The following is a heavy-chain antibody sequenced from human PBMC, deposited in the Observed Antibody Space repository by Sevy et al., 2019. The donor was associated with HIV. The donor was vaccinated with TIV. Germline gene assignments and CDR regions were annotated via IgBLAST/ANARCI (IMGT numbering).Heavy chain of an antibody. Sequence: ASVKVSCKASGYTFTSYYMHWVRQAPGQGLEWMGIINPSGGSTSYAQKFQGRVTMTRDTSTSTVYMELGSLRSEDTAVYYCARDPLPITMVRGVMGYYFDYWGQGTLVTVSS. J-gene: IGHJ4*02. V-gene: IGHV1-46*01. CDR3: ARDPLPITMVRGVMGYYFDY. D-gene: IGHD3-10*01. CDR1: GYTFTSYY. CDR2: INPSGGST.